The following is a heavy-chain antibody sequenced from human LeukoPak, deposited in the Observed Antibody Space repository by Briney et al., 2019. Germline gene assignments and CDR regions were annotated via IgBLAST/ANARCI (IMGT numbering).Heavy chain of an antibody. Sequence: GASLKVSCKASGGTFSSYATSWVRQAPGQGLEWMGRIIPIFGTANYAQKFQGRVTITTDESTSTAYMELSSLRSEDTAVYYCASPNRRDYYDSSGLNYWGQGTLVTVSS. J-gene: IGHJ4*02. V-gene: IGHV1-69*05. D-gene: IGHD3-22*01. CDR1: GGTFSSYA. CDR2: IIPIFGTA. CDR3: ASPNRRDYYDSSGLNY.